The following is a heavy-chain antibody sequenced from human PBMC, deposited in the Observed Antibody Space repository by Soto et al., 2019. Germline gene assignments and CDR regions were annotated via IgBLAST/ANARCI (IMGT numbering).Heavy chain of an antibody. V-gene: IGHV3-23*01. Sequence: GGSLRLSCAASGFSFSDYAMIWVRQAPGKGLEWVSGLYGSGGGIHYADSVKGRFTISRDNYANSVYLQMNSLRVEDTAVYYCAKDAVSRDGVWLAHDWGQGTVVTVSS. D-gene: IGHD5-12*01. CDR1: GFSFSDYA. CDR2: LYGSGGGI. CDR3: AKDAVSRDGVWLAHD. J-gene: IGHJ1*01.